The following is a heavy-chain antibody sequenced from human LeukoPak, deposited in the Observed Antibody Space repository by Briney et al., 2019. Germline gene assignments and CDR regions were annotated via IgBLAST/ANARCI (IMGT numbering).Heavy chain of an antibody. J-gene: IGHJ4*02. D-gene: IGHD5-12*01. CDR3: VRGYSGYEDH. CDR1: GYSFTSYW. V-gene: IGHV5-10-1*01. Sequence: GESLKISCKGSGYSFTSYWISWVRQMPGKGLEWMGRIDPSDSYTNYSPSFQGHVTISADKSISTAYLQWSSLKASDTAMYYCVRGYSGYEDHWGQGTLVTVSS. CDR2: IDPSDSYT.